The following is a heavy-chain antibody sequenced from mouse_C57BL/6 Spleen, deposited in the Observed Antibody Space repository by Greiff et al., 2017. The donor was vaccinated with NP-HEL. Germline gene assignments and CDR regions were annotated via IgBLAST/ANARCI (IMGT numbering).Heavy chain of an antibody. CDR2: IDPSDSYT. Sequence: QVQLQQPGAELVMPGASVKLSCKASGYTFTSYWMHWVKQRPGQGLEWIGEIDPSDSYTNYNQKFKGKSTLTVDKSSSTAYMQLSSLTSEDSAVYYCARNGLVDYWGQGTTLTVSS. CDR3: ARNGLVDY. J-gene: IGHJ2*01. V-gene: IGHV1-69*01. CDR1: GYTFTSYW.